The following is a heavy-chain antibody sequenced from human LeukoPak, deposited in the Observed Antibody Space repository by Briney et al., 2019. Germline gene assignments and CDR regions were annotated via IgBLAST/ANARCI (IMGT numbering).Heavy chain of an antibody. CDR2: ISNFGDII. J-gene: IGHJ6*03. D-gene: IGHD4-11*01. Sequence: GGSLRLSCAVSGFTFSSYEMNWVRQAPGKGLEWISHISNFGDIIHYADSVEGRFTISRDNAKNSLYLQMNSLRAEDTAVYYCAKDATAVIGTVYMDVWGKGTTVTTSS. V-gene: IGHV3-48*03. CDR3: AKDATAVIGTVYMDV. CDR1: GFTFSSYE.